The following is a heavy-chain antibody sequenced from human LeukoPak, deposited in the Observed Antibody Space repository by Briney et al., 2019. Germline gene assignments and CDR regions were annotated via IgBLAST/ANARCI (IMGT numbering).Heavy chain of an antibody. CDR1: GFTFSSYS. J-gene: IGHJ3*02. CDR3: ARDYYDILTGYFGFGAFDT. V-gene: IGHV3-21*01. D-gene: IGHD3-9*01. Sequence: GGSLRLSCAASGFTFSSYSMNWVRQAPGKGLEWVSSISSSSSYIYYADSVKGRFTISRDNAKNSLYLQMNSLRAEDTAVYYCARDYYDILTGYFGFGAFDTWGQGTMVTVSS. CDR2: ISSSSSYI.